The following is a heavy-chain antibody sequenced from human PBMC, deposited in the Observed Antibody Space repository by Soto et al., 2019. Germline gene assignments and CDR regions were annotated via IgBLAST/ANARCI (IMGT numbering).Heavy chain of an antibody. CDR3: AKDTARYCSSTSCYTGGAFDI. D-gene: IGHD2-2*02. V-gene: IGHV3-9*01. CDR1: GFTFDDYA. Sequence: AGGSLRLSCAASGFTFDDYAMHWVRQAPGKGLEWVSGISWNSGSIGYADSVKGRFTISRDNAKNSLYLQMNGLRAEDTALYYCAKDTARYCSSTSCYTGGAFDIWGQGTMVTVSS. CDR2: ISWNSGSI. J-gene: IGHJ3*02.